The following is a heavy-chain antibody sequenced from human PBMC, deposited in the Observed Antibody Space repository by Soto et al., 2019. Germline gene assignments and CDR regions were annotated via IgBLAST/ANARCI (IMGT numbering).Heavy chain of an antibody. CDR1: GFTFSYYY. CDR3: AKDPPTRWNV. Sequence: HPGGSLRLSCAASGFTFSYYYMSGVRQAPGKGLEWVSILYSGGTTYYADSVKGRFTFSRDNAANTLYLQMNSLRAEDTAVYYCAKDPPTRWNVWGQGTTVTVSS. J-gene: IGHJ6*02. CDR2: LYSGGTT. V-gene: IGHV3-53*01.